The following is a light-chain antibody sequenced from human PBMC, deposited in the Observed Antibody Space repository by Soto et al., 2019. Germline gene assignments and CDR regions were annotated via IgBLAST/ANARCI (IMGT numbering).Light chain of an antibody. CDR3: CSYAGRYTYV. CDR1: SSDVGGYNY. Sequence: VLTQPRSVSGSPGQSVTISCSGTSSDVGGYNYVSWYQQYPGKAPKLMIYDVSKRPSGVPDRFSGSKSGNTASLTITGLQAEDEADYYCCSYAGRYTYVFGTGTKVTVL. CDR2: DVS. J-gene: IGLJ1*01. V-gene: IGLV2-11*01.